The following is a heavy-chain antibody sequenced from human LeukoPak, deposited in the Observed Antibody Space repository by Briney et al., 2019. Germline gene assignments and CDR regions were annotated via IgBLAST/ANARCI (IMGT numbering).Heavy chain of an antibody. Sequence: SETLSLTCAVYGGSFSGYYWSWIRQPPGKELEWIGEINHSGSTNYNPSLKSRVTISVDTSKNQFSLKLSSVTAADTAVYYCARGELAAQWGQGTLVTVSS. CDR1: GGSFSGYY. J-gene: IGHJ4*02. CDR3: ARGELAAQ. V-gene: IGHV4-34*01. D-gene: IGHD6-6*01. CDR2: INHSGST.